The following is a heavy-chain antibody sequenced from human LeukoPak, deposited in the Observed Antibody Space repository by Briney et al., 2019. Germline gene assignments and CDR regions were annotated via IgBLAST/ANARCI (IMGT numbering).Heavy chain of an antibody. J-gene: IGHJ4*02. CDR1: GFIFSRYW. D-gene: IGHD6-13*01. CDR3: VRDQGAAGDY. Sequence: GGSLRLSCAASGFIFSRYWMTWVRQAPGKGLEWVANIDQDGSDELYVDSVKGRFTISRDNAKNSLYLQLNSLRAEDTAMYYCVRDQGAAGDYWGQGTLVFVSS. V-gene: IGHV3-7*01. CDR2: IDQDGSDE.